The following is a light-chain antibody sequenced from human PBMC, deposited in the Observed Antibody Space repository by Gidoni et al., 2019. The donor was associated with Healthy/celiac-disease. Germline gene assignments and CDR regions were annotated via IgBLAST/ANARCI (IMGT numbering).Light chain of an antibody. CDR3: QVWDSSTYVV. CDR1: NIGSKN. J-gene: IGLJ2*01. V-gene: IGLV3-9*01. CDR2: RDS. Sequence: SYELTQPLSVSVALGQPARITCGGNNIGSKNVHWYQQKPGQAPVLVIYRDSTRPSGIPERFSGSNSGNTATLTISRAQAGDEADYYCQVWDSSTYVVFGGGTKLTVL.